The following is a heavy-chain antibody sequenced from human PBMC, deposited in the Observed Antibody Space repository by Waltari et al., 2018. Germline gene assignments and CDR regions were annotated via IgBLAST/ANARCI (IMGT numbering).Heavy chain of an antibody. CDR2: IYYSGST. CDR3: ARYGSGTYSFDY. CDR1: GGSISSYF. J-gene: IGHJ4*02. D-gene: IGHD3-10*01. Sequence: VQLQESGPGLVKASETLSLTCTVSGGSISSYFWSWIRQPPGRGLEWIGYIYYSGSTSYNPSLKSRVTISMYTSKNQFSLKLSSVTAADTAMYYCARYGSGTYSFDYWGQGTLVTVSS. V-gene: IGHV4-59*01.